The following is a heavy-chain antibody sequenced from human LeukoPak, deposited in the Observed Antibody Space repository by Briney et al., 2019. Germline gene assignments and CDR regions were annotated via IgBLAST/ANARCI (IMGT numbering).Heavy chain of an antibody. CDR1: GFTFSSYW. Sequence: GSLRLSCAASGFTFSSYWMSWVRQAPGKGLEWVANIKQDGSEKYYVDSVKGRFTISRDNAKNSLYLQMNSLRAEDTAVYYCASYDVDWLSNYYFDYWGQRTLVTVSS. CDR3: ASYDVDWLSNYYFDY. CDR2: IKQDGSEK. J-gene: IGHJ4*02. D-gene: IGHD3-9*01. V-gene: IGHV3-7*01.